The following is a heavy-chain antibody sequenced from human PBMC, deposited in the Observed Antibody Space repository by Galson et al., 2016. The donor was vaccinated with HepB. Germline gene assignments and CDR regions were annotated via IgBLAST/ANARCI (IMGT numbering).Heavy chain of an antibody. CDR1: GFTFSDYW. D-gene: IGHD3-22*01. CDR3: ARDRYVGDTWGYYNIDY. V-gene: IGHV3-7*01. CDR2: IKQDGSEK. Sequence: SLRLSCAASGFTFSDYWMSWVRQTPGKGLEWVVNIKQDGSEKSYVNSVKGRFTISRDNARHSLYLQMNSLRAEDTAVYYCARDRYVGDTWGYYNIDYWGQGTLVTVSS. J-gene: IGHJ4*02.